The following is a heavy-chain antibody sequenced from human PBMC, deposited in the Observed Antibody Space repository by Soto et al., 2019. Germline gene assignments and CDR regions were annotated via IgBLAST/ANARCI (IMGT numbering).Heavy chain of an antibody. D-gene: IGHD1-1*01. CDR2: ISAHNGNT. CDR3: ARGRYGDY. CDR1: GYGFTTYG. J-gene: IGHJ4*02. V-gene: IGHV1-18*03. Sequence: QVHLVQSGAEVKKPGASVKVSCKGSGYGFTTYGITWVRQAPVQGLEWMAWISAHNGNTNYAQKLQGRVTVTRDTSTSTAYMELRSLRSDDMAVYYCARGRYGDYWGQGALVTVSS.